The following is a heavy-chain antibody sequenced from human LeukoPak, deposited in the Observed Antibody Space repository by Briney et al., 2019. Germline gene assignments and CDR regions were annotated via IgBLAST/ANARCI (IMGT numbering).Heavy chain of an antibody. CDR2: TYYRSKWYI. V-gene: IGHV6-1*01. Sequence: SQTISLTCAISGDSVSSNSVGWNWIRQSPSRGLEWLGRTYYRSKWYIDYAVSVKGRITINPDTSKNQFSLQLNSVTPEDTAVYYCARDGYGMDVWGRGATVTVSS. CDR1: GDSVSSNSVG. J-gene: IGHJ6*02. CDR3: ARDGYGMDV.